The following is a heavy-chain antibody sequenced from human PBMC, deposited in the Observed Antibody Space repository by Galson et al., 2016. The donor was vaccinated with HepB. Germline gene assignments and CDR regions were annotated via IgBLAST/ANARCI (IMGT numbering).Heavy chain of an antibody. CDR1: GFTFSSYA. Sequence: SLRLSCAASGFTFSSYAMNWVRQAPGKGLEWVSSISGNGGRIYYADSVKGRFTISRDNSKNTLSLEMNSLRAEDTAVYYCARLGGRDGYKRIFGAFDIWGRGTMVSVSS. V-gene: IGHV3-23*01. J-gene: IGHJ3*02. CDR2: ISGNGGRI. D-gene: IGHD5-24*01. CDR3: ARLGGRDGYKRIFGAFDI.